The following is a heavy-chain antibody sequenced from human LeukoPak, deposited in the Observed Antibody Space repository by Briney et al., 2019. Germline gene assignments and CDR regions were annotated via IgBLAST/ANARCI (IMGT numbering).Heavy chain of an antibody. CDR1: GFTFSSYA. J-gene: IGHJ4*02. CDR2: INSDGSST. D-gene: IGHD3-3*01. Sequence: QTGGSLRLSCAASGFTFSSYAMSWVRQAPGKGLVWVSRINSDGSSTSYADSVKGRFTISRDNAKNTLYLQMNSPRAEDTAVYYCAFNLGYYDFWSGPTNDYWGQGTLVTVSS. V-gene: IGHV3-74*01. CDR3: AFNLGYYDFWSGPTNDY.